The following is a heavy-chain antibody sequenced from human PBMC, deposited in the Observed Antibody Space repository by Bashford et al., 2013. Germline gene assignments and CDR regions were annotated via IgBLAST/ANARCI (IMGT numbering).Heavy chain of an antibody. CDR1: GYTFTSYY. V-gene: IGHV1-46*01. D-gene: IGHD3-3*01. Sequence: VASVKVSCKASGYTFTSYYMHWVRQAPGQGLEWMGIINPSGGSTSYAQKFQGRVTMTRDTSTSTVYMELSSLRSEDTAVYYCARPSPNTYDFWSGYFPATTNYYFDYWAREPWSPSPQ. CDR2: INPSGGST. J-gene: IGHJ4*02. CDR3: ARPSPNTYDFWSGYFPATTNYYFDY.